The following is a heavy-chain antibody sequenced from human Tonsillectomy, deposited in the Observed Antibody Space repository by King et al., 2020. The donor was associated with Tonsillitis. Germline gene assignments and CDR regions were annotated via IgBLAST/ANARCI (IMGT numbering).Heavy chain of an antibody. CDR2: TSYDGSDK. Sequence: VQLVESGGGVVQPGRSLRLSCAASGFTFSSYGMHWVRQAPGKGLEWVAVTSYDGSDKYYAESVKGRFTVSRDNSKSTLYLHMNSLRAGDTAVYYCAKDCSGGSCNNMDVWGQGTTVTVSS. CDR1: GFTFSSYG. J-gene: IGHJ6*02. CDR3: AKDCSGGSCNNMDV. V-gene: IGHV3-30*18. D-gene: IGHD2-15*01.